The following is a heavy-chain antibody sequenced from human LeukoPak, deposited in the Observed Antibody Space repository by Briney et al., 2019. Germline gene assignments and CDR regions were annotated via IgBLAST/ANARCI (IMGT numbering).Heavy chain of an antibody. CDR3: ARGTYYYYDSSGYLFWFDP. CDR1: GASISSYY. D-gene: IGHD3-22*01. V-gene: IGHV4-59*01. Sequence: SETLSLTCTVSGASISSYYWTWIRQTPGKGLEWIGYIYYSGNTNYNPSLKSRATISVDTSKNQFSLKLSSVTAADTAIYYCARGTYYYYDSSGYLFWFDPWGQGTLVTVSS. CDR2: IYYSGNT. J-gene: IGHJ5*02.